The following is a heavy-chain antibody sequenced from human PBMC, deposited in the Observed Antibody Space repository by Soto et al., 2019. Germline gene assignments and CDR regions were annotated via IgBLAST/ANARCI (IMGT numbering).Heavy chain of an antibody. CDR1: GYSFNTHG. V-gene: IGHV1-18*01. CDR3: ARHNDYGFDY. J-gene: IGHJ4*02. D-gene: IGHD4-17*01. CDR2: ISAYNGNT. Sequence: ASVKVSCKASGYSFNTHGISWVRQAPGQGLEWMGWISAYNGNTNYAQKLQGRVTMTTDTSTSTAYMELRSLRSDDTAVYYCARHNDYGFDYWGQGTLVTVSS.